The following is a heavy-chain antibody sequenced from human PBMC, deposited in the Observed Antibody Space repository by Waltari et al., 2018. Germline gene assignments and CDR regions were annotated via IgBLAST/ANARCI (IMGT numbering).Heavy chain of an antibody. J-gene: IGHJ6*03. V-gene: IGHV1-69*05. D-gene: IGHD1-7*01. CDR1: GGTFSSYA. CDR2: IIPIFGTA. Sequence: QVQLVQSGAEVKKPGSSVKVSCKASGGTFSSYAIRWVRQAPGHGLEWMGGIIPIFGTANYAQKFQGRVTITTDESTSTAYMELSSLRSEDTAVYYCARGRITGTTTYYYYYMDVWGKGTTVTVSS. CDR3: ARGRITGTTTYYYYYMDV.